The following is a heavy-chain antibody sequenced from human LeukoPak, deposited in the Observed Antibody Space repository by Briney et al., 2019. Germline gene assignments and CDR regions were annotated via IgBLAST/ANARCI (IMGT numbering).Heavy chain of an antibody. CDR2: ISYDGSNK. CDR1: GFTFSSYG. D-gene: IGHD3-3*01. Sequence: GGSLRLSCAASGFTFSSYGMHWVRQAPGKGLEWVAVISYDGSNKYYADSVKGRFTISRDNSKNTLYLQMNSLRAEDTAVYYCAKETTYYDFWSGHSKSYFDYWGQGTLVTVSS. CDR3: AKETTYYDFWSGHSKSYFDY. J-gene: IGHJ4*02. V-gene: IGHV3-30*18.